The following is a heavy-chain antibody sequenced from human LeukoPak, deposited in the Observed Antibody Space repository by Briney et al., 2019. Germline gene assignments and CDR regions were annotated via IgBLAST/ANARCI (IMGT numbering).Heavy chain of an antibody. V-gene: IGHV4-59*01. D-gene: IGHD3-9*01. CDR3: ARGARGYVGLFDP. Sequence: SETLSLTCTVSGGSIITYYWNWIRQSPGKGLEWIGYFYYGGTTHYNPSLTSRVTISGDTSKSQISLKLKSVTPGDTAVYYCARGARGYVGLFDPWGQGTQVMVSS. J-gene: IGHJ5*02. CDR2: FYYGGTT. CDR1: GGSIITYY.